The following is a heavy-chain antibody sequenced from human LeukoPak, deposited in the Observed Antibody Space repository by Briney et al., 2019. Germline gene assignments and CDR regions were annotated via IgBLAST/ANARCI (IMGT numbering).Heavy chain of an antibody. J-gene: IGHJ5*01. CDR1: GYTFTNFG. CDR3: AREPQQMVRSDNWFDS. CDR2: ISSYNTNR. V-gene: IGHV1-18*01. D-gene: IGHD6-13*01. Sequence: GASVKVSCKTSGYTFTNFGLSWLRQAPGQGLEWIGWISSYNTNRKYAHKFQGRVTMTTDTSTNTGYMELRSPKSDDTAVYYCAREPQQMVRSDNWFDSWGQGTLVSVSS.